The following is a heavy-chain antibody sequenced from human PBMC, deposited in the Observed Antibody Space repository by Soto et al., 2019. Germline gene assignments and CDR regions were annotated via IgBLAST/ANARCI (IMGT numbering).Heavy chain of an antibody. CDR3: ARSSGAGSYFFDH. V-gene: IGHV3-53*01. D-gene: IGHD2-8*02. J-gene: IGHJ4*02. Sequence: EVQLVESGGGLIHPGGSLRLSCVGSGVSVSSNYMAWVRQAPGKGLEWVAVMYSDGRTYYADSVKGRFTISRDDSKNTLDCQMTILRVEATAVYYCARSSGAGSYFFDHGCQGALVTVSS. CDR2: MYSDGRT. CDR1: GVSVSSNY.